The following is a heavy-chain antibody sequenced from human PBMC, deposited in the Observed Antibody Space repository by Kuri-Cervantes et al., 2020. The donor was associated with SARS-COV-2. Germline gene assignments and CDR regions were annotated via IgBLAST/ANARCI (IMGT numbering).Heavy chain of an antibody. V-gene: IGHV4-39*01. J-gene: IGHJ4*02. CDR2: IYHSGST. Sequence: ESLKISCTVSGGSISSGGYYWSWIRQPPGKGLEWIGSIYHSGSTYYNPSLKSRVTISVDTSKNQFSLKLSSVTAADTAVYYCARQGGYSSSSLDYWGQGTLVTVSS. D-gene: IGHD6-6*01. CDR3: ARQGGYSSSSLDY. CDR1: GGSISSGGYY.